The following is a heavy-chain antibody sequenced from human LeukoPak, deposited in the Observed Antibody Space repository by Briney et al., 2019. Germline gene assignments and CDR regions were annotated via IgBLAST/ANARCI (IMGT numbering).Heavy chain of an antibody. CDR3: ARVLYNWDFYFDY. Sequence: ASVKVSCKASGYTFTGYYLHWVRQAPGQGLEWMGWIKPNSGGTNYAQKFQGRVTMTRDTSISTAYMELSRLRSDDTAVYYCARVLYNWDFYFDYWGQGTLVTVSS. J-gene: IGHJ4*02. CDR1: GYTFTGYY. D-gene: IGHD1-7*01. V-gene: IGHV1-2*02. CDR2: IKPNSGGT.